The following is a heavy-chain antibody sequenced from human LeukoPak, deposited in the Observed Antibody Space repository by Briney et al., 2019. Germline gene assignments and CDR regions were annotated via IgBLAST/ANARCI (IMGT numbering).Heavy chain of an antibody. CDR3: ASYCSSTSCLDAFDI. V-gene: IGHV3-48*04. D-gene: IGHD2-2*01. CDR1: GFTFSSYS. J-gene: IGHJ3*02. Sequence: GGSLRLSCAVSGFTFSSYSMNWVRQAPGKGLEWVSYISSSSSTIYYADSVKGRFTISRDNAKNSLYLQMNSLRAEDTAVYYCASYCSSTSCLDAFDIWGQGTMVTVSS. CDR2: ISSSSSTI.